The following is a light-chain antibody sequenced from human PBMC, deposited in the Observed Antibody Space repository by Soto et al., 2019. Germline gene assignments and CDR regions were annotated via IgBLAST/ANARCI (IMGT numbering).Light chain of an antibody. CDR1: SSDVGRYDY. CDR3: SSYTRSSPL. Sequence: QSALTQPASVSGSPGQSITISCTGTSSDVGRYDYVSWYQQHPGNAPKLVIYDVSNRPSGVSNRFSGSKSGNTASLTISGLQAEDEADYYCSSYTRSSPLFGGGTKLTVL. V-gene: IGLV2-14*01. J-gene: IGLJ2*01. CDR2: DVS.